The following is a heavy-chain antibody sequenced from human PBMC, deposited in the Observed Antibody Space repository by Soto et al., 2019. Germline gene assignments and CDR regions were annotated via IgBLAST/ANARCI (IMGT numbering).Heavy chain of an antibody. CDR3: ARLPSRHLVDY. V-gene: IGHV4-39*01. J-gene: IGHJ4*02. Sequence: SETLSLTCTVSGGSISSSSYYWGWIRQPPGKGLEWIGSIYYSGSTYYNPSLKSRVTISVDTSKNQFSLNLRSVTAADTAVYYCARLPSRHLVDYWGQGTLVTVSS. CDR1: GGSISSSSYY. D-gene: IGHD3-3*02. CDR2: IYYSGST.